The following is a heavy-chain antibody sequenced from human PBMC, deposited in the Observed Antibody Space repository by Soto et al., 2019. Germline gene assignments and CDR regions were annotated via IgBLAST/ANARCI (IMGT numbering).Heavy chain of an antibody. D-gene: IGHD2-2*01. CDR2: INPSGGST. CDR1: GYTFTSYY. V-gene: IGHV1-46*01. J-gene: IGHJ6*02. Sequence: GASVKVSCKASGYTFTSYYMHWVRQAPGQGLEWMGIINPSGGSTSYAQKFQGRATMTRDTSTSTVYMELSSLRSEDTAVYYCARGRVPAAMRDYYYYGMDVWGQGTTVTVS. CDR3: ARGRVPAAMRDYYYYGMDV.